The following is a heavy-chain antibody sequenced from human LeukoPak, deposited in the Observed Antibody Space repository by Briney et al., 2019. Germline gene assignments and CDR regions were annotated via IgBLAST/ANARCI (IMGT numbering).Heavy chain of an antibody. D-gene: IGHD2-21*02. V-gene: IGHV4-34*01. CDR2: INHSGRT. Sequence: SETLSLTCAVYGGSFSGYYWSWIRQPPGKGLEWIGEINHSGRTNYNPSLKSRVTISVDTSKNQFSLKLSSVTAADTAVYYCARELAYCGGDCYSFDYWGQGTLVTVSS. CDR1: GGSFSGYY. CDR3: ARELAYCGGDCYSFDY. J-gene: IGHJ4*02.